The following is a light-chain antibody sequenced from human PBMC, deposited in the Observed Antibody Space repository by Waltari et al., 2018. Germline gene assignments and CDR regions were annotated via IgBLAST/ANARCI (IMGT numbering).Light chain of an antibody. V-gene: IGKV1-5*03. J-gene: IGKJ1*01. CDR1: QDISTW. Sequence: DIQMTQSPSSLSASVGDTVTITCRASQDISTWLAWYQQKPGKAPKFLIYQASNLESGVPSRFSGSGSGTEFTLTINRLQPDDFATYYCQHYNTFPWTFGQGTKVDIQ. CDR3: QHYNTFPWT. CDR2: QAS.